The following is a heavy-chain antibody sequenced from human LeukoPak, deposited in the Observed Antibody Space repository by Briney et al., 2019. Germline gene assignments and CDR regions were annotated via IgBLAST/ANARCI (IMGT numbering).Heavy chain of an antibody. V-gene: IGHV3-9*01. J-gene: IGHJ4*02. D-gene: IGHD4-17*01. Sequence: GGSLRLSCAASGFTFDDYAMHWVRQAPVKGLEWVSGISWNSGSIGYADSVKGRFTVSRDNAKNSLYLQMNSLRDEDTAVYYRASFPPYGGNGGYWGQGTLVTVSS. CDR1: GFTFDDYA. CDR2: ISWNSGSI. CDR3: ASFPPYGGNGGY.